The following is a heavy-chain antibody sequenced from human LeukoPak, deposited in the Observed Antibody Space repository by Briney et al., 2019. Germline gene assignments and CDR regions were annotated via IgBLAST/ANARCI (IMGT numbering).Heavy chain of an antibody. V-gene: IGHV3-23*01. J-gene: IGHJ4*02. CDR1: GFTLRSFP. CDR2: ISGSGGST. CDR3: AKGGNWGSQHLYYFDY. D-gene: IGHD7-27*01. Sequence: PGGSLRLSCAASGFTLRSFPIGGVPRAPGKGVGWVSVISGSGGSTYYAESVKGRFTNSRDNSKNTLYLQMNSLRAEDTAVYYCAKGGNWGSQHLYYFDYWGQGTLVTVSS.